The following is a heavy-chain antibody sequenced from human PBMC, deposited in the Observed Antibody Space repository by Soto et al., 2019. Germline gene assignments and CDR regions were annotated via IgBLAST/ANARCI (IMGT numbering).Heavy chain of an antibody. D-gene: IGHD2-15*01. Sequence: QITLKESGPTLVKPTQTLTLTCTFSGFSLSTSGVGVASIRQPPGKALEWLALIYWDDDKRYRPSLESRLTISKDTSKTHVVLTMTNMDSVDTATYYCAYLPCSGGSCYWFSFSGMDVWGQGTTVTVSS. J-gene: IGHJ6*02. CDR1: GFSLSTSGVG. CDR3: AYLPCSGGSCYWFSFSGMDV. V-gene: IGHV2-5*02. CDR2: IYWDDDK.